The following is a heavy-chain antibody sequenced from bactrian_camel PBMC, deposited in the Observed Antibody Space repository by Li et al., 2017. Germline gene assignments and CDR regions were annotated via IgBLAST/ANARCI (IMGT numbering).Heavy chain of an antibody. J-gene: IGHJ4*01. D-gene: IGHD7*01. CDR1: GYTFGNYC. CDR3: GADPSRSYCTGGYWRHPVMVPNKY. Sequence: HVQLVESGGGSVQAGGSLRLSCTASGYTFGNYCMGWFRQAPGKEREGVATIGSASSISYADSVKGRFTISKDNAKSTVYLQMNSLKPEDTAMYYCGADPSRSYCTGGYWRHPVMVPNKYWGQGTQVTVS. V-gene: IGHV3S53*01. CDR2: IGSASSI.